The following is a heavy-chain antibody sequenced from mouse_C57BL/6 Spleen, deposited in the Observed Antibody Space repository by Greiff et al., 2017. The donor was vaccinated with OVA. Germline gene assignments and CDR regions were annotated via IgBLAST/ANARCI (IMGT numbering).Heavy chain of an antibody. CDR2: IYPGDGDT. J-gene: IGHJ4*01. Sequence: QVQLQQSGPELVKPGASVKISCKASGYAFSSSWMNWVKQRPGKGLEWIGRIYPGDGDTNYNGKFKGTATLTADKSSSTAYMQLSSLTSEDSAVYFCATYYYGSSSYAMDYWGQGTSVTVSS. D-gene: IGHD1-1*01. CDR1: GYAFSSSW. V-gene: IGHV1-82*01. CDR3: ATYYYGSSSYAMDY.